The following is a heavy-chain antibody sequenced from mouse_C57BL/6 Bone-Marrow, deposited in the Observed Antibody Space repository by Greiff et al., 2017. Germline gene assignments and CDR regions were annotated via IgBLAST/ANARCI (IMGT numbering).Heavy chain of an antibody. CDR2: ISSGSSTN. CDR3: SRDGVNAMDY. Sequence: EVQLVESGGGLVKPGGSLKLSCAASGFTFSDYGMHWVRQAPEKGLEWVGYISSGSSTNYYADTVKGRFTISRDNAKNTLFLQMTSLRSEDSAMYYCSRDGVNAMDYWGQGTSVTVSS. J-gene: IGHJ4*01. D-gene: IGHD1-1*02. CDR1: GFTFSDYG. V-gene: IGHV5-17*01.